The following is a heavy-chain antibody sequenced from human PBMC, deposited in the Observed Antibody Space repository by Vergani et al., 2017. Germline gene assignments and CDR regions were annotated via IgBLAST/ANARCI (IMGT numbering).Heavy chain of an antibody. Sequence: QVQLVQSGAEVKKPGASVKVSCKASGYTFTGYYMHWVRQAPGQGLEWMGWINPNSGGTNYAQKFQGRVTMTRDTSISTAYMELSRLRSDDTAVYYGAIEPMRRESRGISSWYYYYYMDVWGKGTTVTVSS. J-gene: IGHJ6*03. V-gene: IGHV1-2*02. CDR3: AIEPMRRESRGISSWYYYYYMDV. CDR2: INPNSGGT. CDR1: GYTFTGYY. D-gene: IGHD6-13*01.